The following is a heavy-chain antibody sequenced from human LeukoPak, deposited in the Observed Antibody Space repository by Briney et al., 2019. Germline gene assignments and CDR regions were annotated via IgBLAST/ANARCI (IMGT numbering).Heavy chain of an antibody. Sequence: GASVKVSCKASGYTFTNYYMHWVRQSPGQGLEWMGIINPSGGSTSYAQKFQGRVTMTRDMSTSTVYMELSSLRSEDTAMYYCARGSGYSYGYDYWGQGTLVTVSS. D-gene: IGHD5-18*01. CDR2: INPSGGST. CDR3: ARGSGYSYGYDY. V-gene: IGHV1-46*01. CDR1: GYTFTNYY. J-gene: IGHJ4*02.